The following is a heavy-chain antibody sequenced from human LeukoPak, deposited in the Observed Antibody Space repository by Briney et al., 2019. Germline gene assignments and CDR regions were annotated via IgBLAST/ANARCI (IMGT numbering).Heavy chain of an antibody. CDR3: ARPRDYSGSFDFDY. V-gene: IGHV5-51*01. J-gene: IGHJ4*02. Sequence: GESLKISCKGSGYSFTNYWIDWVRQMPGKGLEWMGIIYPVDSDTRYSPSFQGQVTISVDKSISTAYLQWSSLKASDTAMYYCARPRDYSGSFDFDYWGQGTLVSVSS. D-gene: IGHD1-26*01. CDR1: GYSFTNYW. CDR2: IYPVDSDT.